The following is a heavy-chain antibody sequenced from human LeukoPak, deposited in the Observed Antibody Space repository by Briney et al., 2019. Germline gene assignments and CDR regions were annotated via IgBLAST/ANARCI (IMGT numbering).Heavy chain of an antibody. D-gene: IGHD6-13*01. J-gene: IGHJ5*02. CDR2: INHSGST. CDR1: GGSLSGYY. V-gene: IGHV4-34*01. CDR3: ARDGEVLSSSWFWFDP. Sequence: SETLSLTCAVYGGSLSGYYWSWIRQPPGKGLEWIGEINHSGSTYYNPSLKSRVTISVDTSKNQFSLKLSSVTAADTAVYYCARDGEVLSSSWFWFDPWGQGTLVTVSS.